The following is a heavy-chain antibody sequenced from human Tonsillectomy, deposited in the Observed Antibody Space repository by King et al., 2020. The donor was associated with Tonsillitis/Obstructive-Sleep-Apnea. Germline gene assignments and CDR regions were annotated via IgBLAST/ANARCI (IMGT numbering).Heavy chain of an antibody. CDR1: GFTFSSFA. D-gene: IGHD1-26*01. Sequence: VQLVESGGGLVQPGGSLRLSCAASGFTFSSFAMTWVRQAPGKGLEWVSAISGNGGRIHYADSVKGRFTTSRDNSKNTLNLQMNSLRVEDTAVYYCATTEPLGGTYQFHYYYYMDVWGKGTTVTVSS. V-gene: IGHV3-23*04. J-gene: IGHJ6*03. CDR3: ATTEPLGGTYQFHYYYYMDV. CDR2: ISGNGGRI.